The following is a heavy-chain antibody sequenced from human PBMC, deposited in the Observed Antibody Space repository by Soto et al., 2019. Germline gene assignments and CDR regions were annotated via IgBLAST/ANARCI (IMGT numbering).Heavy chain of an antibody. CDR2: IYSTGTT. CDR3: AKDGMGSGSHYNSFGY. Sequence: EVQLVESGGGLIQPGGSLKLSCAASGFTVGNNYMSWVRQAPGKGLEWVSLIYSTGTTKYADSVKGRFTVSRDNAKNTLYIQMNSLRAEDTAVYYWAKDGMGSGSHYNSFGYWGQGTLVTVSS. CDR1: GFTVGNNY. J-gene: IGHJ4*02. D-gene: IGHD3-10*01. V-gene: IGHV3-53*01.